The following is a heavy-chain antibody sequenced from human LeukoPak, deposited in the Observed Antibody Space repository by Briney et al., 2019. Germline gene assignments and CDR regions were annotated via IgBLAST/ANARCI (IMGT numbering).Heavy chain of an antibody. D-gene: IGHD3-10*01. CDR3: LSPSNIGGY. V-gene: IGHV3-30*04. J-gene: IGHJ4*02. CDR1: GFSFSNYA. Sequence: GGSLRLSCAASGFSFSNYAMHWVRQAPGKGLEWVALISYDGRSKYYADSVKGRFTISRDNSKNTLYLQMNSLRAEDTAVYYCLSPSNIGGYWGQGTLVTVSS. CDR2: ISYDGRSK.